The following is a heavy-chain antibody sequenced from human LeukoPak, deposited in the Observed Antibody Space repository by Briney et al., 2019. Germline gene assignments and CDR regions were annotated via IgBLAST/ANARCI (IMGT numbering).Heavy chain of an antibody. J-gene: IGHJ5*02. Sequence: SEALSLTCTVSGGSISSYYWSWIRQPPGKGLEWIGYIYYSGSTNYNPSLKSRVTISVDTSKNQFSLKLSSVTAADTAVYYCARGHDFWSGYYQGFDPWGQGTLVTVSS. CDR1: GGSISSYY. V-gene: IGHV4-59*01. CDR2: IYYSGST. D-gene: IGHD3-3*01. CDR3: ARGHDFWSGYYQGFDP.